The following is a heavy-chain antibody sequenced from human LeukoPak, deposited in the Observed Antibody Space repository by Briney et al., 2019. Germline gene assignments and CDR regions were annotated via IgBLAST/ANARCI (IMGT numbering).Heavy chain of an antibody. CDR1: GYSISSGYY. Sequence: PSETLSLTCTVSGYSISSGYYWGWIRQPPGKGLEWIGSIYHSGSTYYNPSLKSRVTISVDTSKNQFSLKLSSVTAADTAVYYCAREQYYYDSSGYPDAFDIWGQGTMVTVSS. D-gene: IGHD3-22*01. CDR2: IYHSGST. V-gene: IGHV4-38-2*02. CDR3: AREQYYYDSSGYPDAFDI. J-gene: IGHJ3*02.